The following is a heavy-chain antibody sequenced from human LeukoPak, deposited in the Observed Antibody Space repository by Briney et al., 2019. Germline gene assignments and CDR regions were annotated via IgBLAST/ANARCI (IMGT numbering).Heavy chain of an antibody. CDR2: ISSSGSTI. D-gene: IGHD4-11*01. V-gene: IGHV3-11*04. Sequence: GGSLRLSCAASGFTFSDNYMRWIRQAAGKGLEWISYISSSGSTIYYADSVKGRFTISRDNAKNSLYLQVNNLRAEDTAVYYCAREPHDYTMYYFDYWGQGTLVTVSS. CDR3: AREPHDYTMYYFDY. CDR1: GFTFSDNY. J-gene: IGHJ4*02.